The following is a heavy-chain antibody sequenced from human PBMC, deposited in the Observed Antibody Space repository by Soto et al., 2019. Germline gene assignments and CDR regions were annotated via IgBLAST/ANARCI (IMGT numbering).Heavy chain of an antibody. D-gene: IGHD3-16*01. CDR1: GFTFSSYA. Sequence: GGSLRLSCAASGFTFSSYAMSWVRQAPGKGLEWVSGISGNGGSTSYADSVKGRFTISRDNAKNTMYLQMNSLRAEDTAVYYCARVGVGHYEFDYWGQGTLVTVSS. J-gene: IGHJ4*02. CDR2: ISGNGGST. CDR3: ARVGVGHYEFDY. V-gene: IGHV3-23*01.